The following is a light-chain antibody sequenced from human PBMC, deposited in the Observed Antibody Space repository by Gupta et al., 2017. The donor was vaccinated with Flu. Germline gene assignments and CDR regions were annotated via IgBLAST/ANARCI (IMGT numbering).Light chain of an antibody. Sequence: QSVLIQPPSASGTPGQRVTISCSGSRSNIGGNNVNWYQQLPGTAPKLLIYRNDQRPSGVPERFSGSKSGTSASLAISGLQSEDEADYYCAAWDDSLNVVVFGGGTKLTVL. CDR3: AAWDDSLNVVV. CDR1: RSNIGGNN. CDR2: RND. J-gene: IGLJ2*01. V-gene: IGLV1-44*01.